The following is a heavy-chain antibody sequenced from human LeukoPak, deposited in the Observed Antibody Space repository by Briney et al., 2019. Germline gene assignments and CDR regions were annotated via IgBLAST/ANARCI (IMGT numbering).Heavy chain of an antibody. CDR1: GFTFSSYA. CDR3: ARDYGSGATHDY. J-gene: IGHJ4*02. Sequence: GGSLRLSCAASGFTFSSYAMSWVRQAPGQGLDWVSAISGSGGSTYYADSVKGRFTISRDNAKNSLYLQMNSLRVEDTAVYYCARDYGSGATHDYWGLGTLVTVSS. D-gene: IGHD3-10*01. CDR2: ISGSGGST. V-gene: IGHV3-23*01.